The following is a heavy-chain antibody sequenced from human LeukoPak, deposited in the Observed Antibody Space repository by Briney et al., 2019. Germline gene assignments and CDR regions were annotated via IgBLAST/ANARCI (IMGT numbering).Heavy chain of an antibody. Sequence: PGGSLRLSCAASGFTFSSYWMHWVRQVPGKGLVWVSHINSDGSSTNYADTVKGRFTISRDNAKNTLYLQMNSLKTEDTAVYYCTRAPRMAHMDVWGKGTTVTVSS. D-gene: IGHD2-8*01. CDR2: INSDGSST. V-gene: IGHV3-74*01. J-gene: IGHJ6*03. CDR3: TRAPRMAHMDV. CDR1: GFTFSSYW.